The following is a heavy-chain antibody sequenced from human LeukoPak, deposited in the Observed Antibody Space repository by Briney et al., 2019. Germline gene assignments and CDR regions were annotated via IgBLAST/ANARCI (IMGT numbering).Heavy chain of an antibody. CDR3: AKDQYGSGSYTYYFDY. CDR1: GFTFSSYA. J-gene: IGHJ4*02. CDR2: ISGSGGST. Sequence: GGSLRLSCAASGFTFSSYAMSWVRQALGKGLEWVSAISGSGGSTYYADSVKGRFTISRDNSKNTLYLQMNSLRAEGTAVYYCAKDQYGSGSYTYYFDYWGQGTLVTVSS. V-gene: IGHV3-23*01. D-gene: IGHD3-10*01.